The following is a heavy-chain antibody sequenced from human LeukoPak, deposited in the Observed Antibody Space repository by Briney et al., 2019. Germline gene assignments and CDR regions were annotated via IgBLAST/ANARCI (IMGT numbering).Heavy chain of an antibody. Sequence: GSLRLSCAASGFTVSSNYMSWVRQPPGKGLEWIGEINHSGSTNYNPSLKSRVTISVDTSKNQFSLKLSSVTAADTAVYYCARGGFLDTAMVTRGGLDYWGQGTLVTVSS. CDR2: INHSGST. CDR1: GFTVSSNY. D-gene: IGHD5-18*01. J-gene: IGHJ4*02. V-gene: IGHV4-34*01. CDR3: ARGGFLDTAMVTRGGLDY.